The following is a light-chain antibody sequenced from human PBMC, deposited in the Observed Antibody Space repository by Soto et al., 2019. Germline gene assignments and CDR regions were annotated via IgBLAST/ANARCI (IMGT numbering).Light chain of an antibody. CDR3: SSYSTMGTYV. CDR2: EVS. V-gene: IGLV2-14*01. Sequence: QSVLTQPASVSLSPGQSITISCTGTSSDVGRYDYVSWYQQHPGKAPKLMVSEVSHRPSGVSNRFSGSKSGNTASLTISGLQAEDEADYYCSSYSTMGTYVFGAGTKVTVL. J-gene: IGLJ1*01. CDR1: SSDVGRYDY.